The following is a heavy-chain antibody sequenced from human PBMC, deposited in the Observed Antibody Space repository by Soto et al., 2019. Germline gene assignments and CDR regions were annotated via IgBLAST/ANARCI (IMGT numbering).Heavy chain of an antibody. Sequence: ASVKVSCKTSGYTFTNHGINWVRQAPGQGLEWMGWINPYNANTNYAQKLQGRVTMTTDTSTSTAYMDLRSLTSDDTAMYYCARHIEAAAGPDYWGQGTLVTVSS. V-gene: IGHV1-18*04. CDR2: INPYNANT. J-gene: IGHJ4*02. CDR1: GYTFTNHG. D-gene: IGHD6-13*01. CDR3: ARHIEAAAGPDY.